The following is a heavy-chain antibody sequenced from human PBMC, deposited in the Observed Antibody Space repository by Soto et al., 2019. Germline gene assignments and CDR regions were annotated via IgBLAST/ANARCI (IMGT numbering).Heavy chain of an antibody. CDR2: IYYSGST. Sequence: QVQLQESGPGLVKPSQTLSLTCTVSGGSISSGDYYWSWIRQPPGKGLEWIGYIYYSGSTYYNPSLKSRVTISVDTSKNQFSLKLSSVTAADTAVYYCARDVPPRRGQRGGWFDPWGQGTLVTVSS. D-gene: IGHD3-10*01. CDR3: ARDVPPRRGQRGGWFDP. CDR1: GGSISSGDYY. V-gene: IGHV4-30-4*01. J-gene: IGHJ5*02.